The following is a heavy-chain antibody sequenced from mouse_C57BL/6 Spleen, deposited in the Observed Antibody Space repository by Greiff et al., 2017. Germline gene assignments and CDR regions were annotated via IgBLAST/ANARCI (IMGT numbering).Heavy chain of an antibody. CDR3: ARAGYYGSSPWFAY. CDR2: INPGSGGT. Sequence: QVHVKQSGAELVRPGTSVKVSCKASGYAFTNYLIEWVKQRPGQGLEWIGVINPGSGGTNYNEKFKGKATLTSDKSSSTAYMQLSSLTSEDSAVYFCARAGYYGSSPWFAYWGQGTLVTVSA. CDR1: GYAFTNYL. D-gene: IGHD1-1*01. V-gene: IGHV1-54*01. J-gene: IGHJ3*01.